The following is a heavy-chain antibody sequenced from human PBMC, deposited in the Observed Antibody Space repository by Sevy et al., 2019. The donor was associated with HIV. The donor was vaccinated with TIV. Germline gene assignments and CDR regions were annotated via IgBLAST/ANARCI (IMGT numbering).Heavy chain of an antibody. CDR1: GGSINSDH. Sequence: SETLSLTCTVSGGSINSDHWNWIRQPPGKGLEWIGYVYYTGGNNYNPSLKNRVTISVDRTKNQLSLKLTSVTAADTAVFYCWGRNGFDFWGQGTMVTVTS. CDR3: WGRNGFDF. D-gene: IGHD3-16*01. V-gene: IGHV4-59*08. CDR2: VYYTGGN. J-gene: IGHJ4*03.